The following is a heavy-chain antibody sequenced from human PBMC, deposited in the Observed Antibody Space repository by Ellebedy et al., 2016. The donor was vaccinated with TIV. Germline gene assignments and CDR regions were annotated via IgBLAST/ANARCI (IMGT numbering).Heavy chain of an antibody. D-gene: IGHD5-12*01. Sequence: MPSETLSLTCTVSGGSISSSSYYWGWIRLSPGKGLEWIGNIYYSGSTYYNTSLQSRVTISVDTSKNQFHLWLNSVTAADTAVYYCARFVRATKAFDIWGQGTMVTVSS. CDR3: ARFVRATKAFDI. J-gene: IGHJ3*02. CDR1: GGSISSSSYY. V-gene: IGHV4-39*06. CDR2: IYYSGST.